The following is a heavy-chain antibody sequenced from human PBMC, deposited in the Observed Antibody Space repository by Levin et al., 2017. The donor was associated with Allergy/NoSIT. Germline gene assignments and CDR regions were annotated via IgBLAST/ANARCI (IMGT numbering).Heavy chain of an antibody. CDR3: AMYCDSASCYLGSAEYFQH. CDR1: GFTFSDHY. V-gene: IGHV3-11*01. J-gene: IGHJ1*01. D-gene: IGHD2-2*01. CDR2: IDTSGAAM. Sequence: MSGGSLRLSCAASGFTFSDHYMSWIRQAPGKGLEWVSNIDTSGAAMYYADSLKGRFTISRDNAKNSLYLQMNNLRADDSAVYYCAMYCDSASCYLGSAEYFQHWGQGTLVTVSS.